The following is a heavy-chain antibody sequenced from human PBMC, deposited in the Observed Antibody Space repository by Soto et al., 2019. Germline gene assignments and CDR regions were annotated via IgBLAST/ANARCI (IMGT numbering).Heavy chain of an antibody. Sequence: SETLSLTCTISGGPISVYYWSWIRQPPGQALEWIGYIYDSGSPYYNPSLRRRVIISADTSKNQISLKLTSATAADTAVYYCARGVGSSPPRYWGRGTLVTVSS. CDR2: IYDSGSP. V-gene: IGHV4-59*13. J-gene: IGHJ4*02. D-gene: IGHD1-26*01. CDR3: ARGVGSSPPRY. CDR1: GGPISVYY.